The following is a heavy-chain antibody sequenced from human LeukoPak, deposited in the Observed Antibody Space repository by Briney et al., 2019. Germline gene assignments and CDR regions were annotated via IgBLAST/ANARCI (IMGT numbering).Heavy chain of an antibody. V-gene: IGHV3-30*03. CDR1: GFTFSNNA. J-gene: IGHJ3*02. Sequence: GGSLRLSCAASGFTFSNNAMHWVRQAPGKGLEWVALISNDGRNKHYADSVKGRFTISRDNSKNTLYLQMNILRAEDTAVYYCARGPQWLDAFDIWGQGTMVTVSS. CDR2: ISNDGRNK. CDR3: ARGPQWLDAFDI. D-gene: IGHD6-19*01.